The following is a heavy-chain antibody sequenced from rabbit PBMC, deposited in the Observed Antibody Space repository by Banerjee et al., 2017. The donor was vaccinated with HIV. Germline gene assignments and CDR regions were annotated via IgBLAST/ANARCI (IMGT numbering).Heavy chain of an antibody. CDR1: GFSFNSNYY. CDR3: ARDLAGVIGWNFGL. CDR2: VYGGSSGGT. Sequence: QSLEESGGDLVKPGASLTLTCTASGFSFNSNYYMCWVRQAPGKGLEWIACVYGGSSGGTYYASWAKGRFTISRTSSTTVSLQMTSLTAADTATYFCARDLAGVIGWNFGLWGQGTLVTVS. D-gene: IGHD4-1*01. J-gene: IGHJ3*01. V-gene: IGHV1S40*01.